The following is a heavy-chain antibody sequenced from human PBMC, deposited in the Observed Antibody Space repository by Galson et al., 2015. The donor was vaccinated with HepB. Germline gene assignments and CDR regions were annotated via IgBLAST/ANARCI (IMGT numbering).Heavy chain of an antibody. CDR1: GFILRYHA. D-gene: IGHD3-16*01. CDR2: INGRGSTR. V-gene: IGHV3-23*01. CDR3: VKEGSWFGGDWFDP. J-gene: IGHJ5*02. Sequence: SLRLSCAGSGFILRYHAMAWIRQAPGKGLEWVSGINGRGSTRSYSDAVKGRFSISRDNSKDTVFLQMDNLRAEDTAVYYCVKEGSWFGGDWFDPWGQGALVTVS.